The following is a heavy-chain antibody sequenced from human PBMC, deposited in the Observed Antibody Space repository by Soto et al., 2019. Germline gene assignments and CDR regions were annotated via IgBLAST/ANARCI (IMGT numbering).Heavy chain of an antibody. V-gene: IGHV4-61*01. Sequence: SETLSLTCTVSGGSVSSGSYYWSWIRQPPGKGLEWIGYIYYSGSTNYNPSLKSRVTISVDTSKNQFSLKLSSVTAADTAVYYCARIDYYDFWSGKGRWGQGTRVTGSS. CDR3: ARIDYYDFWSGKGR. CDR1: GGSVSSGSYY. J-gene: IGHJ4*02. CDR2: IYYSGST. D-gene: IGHD3-3*01.